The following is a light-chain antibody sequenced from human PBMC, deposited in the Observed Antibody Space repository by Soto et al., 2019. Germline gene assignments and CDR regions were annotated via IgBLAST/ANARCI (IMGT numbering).Light chain of an antibody. J-gene: IGLJ1*01. CDR1: SSDVGSYNL. CDR3: CSYAGSSTFLYV. CDR2: EVS. V-gene: IGLV2-23*02. Sequence: QSALTQPASVSGSPGQSITISCTGTSSDVGSYNLVSWYQQHPGKAPKLMIYEVSKRPSWVSNRFSGSKSGNTVSLTISGLQAEDEADYYCCSYAGSSTFLYVFGPVTNLTVL.